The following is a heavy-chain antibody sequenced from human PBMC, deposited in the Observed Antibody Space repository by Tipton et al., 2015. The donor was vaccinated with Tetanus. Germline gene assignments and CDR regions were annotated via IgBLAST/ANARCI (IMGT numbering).Heavy chain of an antibody. D-gene: IGHD2-15*01. CDR3: ARGPSFAYCSGGSCPVWFDP. V-gene: IGHV4-34*01. CDR2: ITDSGST. J-gene: IGHJ5*02. CDR1: GGSFSGYN. Sequence: TMTLTCAVYGGSFSGYNWSWIRQPPGKGLEWIGEITDSGSTSYNPALKSRVTISVDKSKNQFSLKLSSVTATDTAVYYCARGPSFAYCSGGSCPVWFDPWGQGTLVTVSS.